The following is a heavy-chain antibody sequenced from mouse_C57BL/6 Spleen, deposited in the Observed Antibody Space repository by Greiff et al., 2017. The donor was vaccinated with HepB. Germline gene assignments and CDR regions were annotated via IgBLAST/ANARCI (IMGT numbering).Heavy chain of an antibody. Sequence: EVNVVDSGGGLVQSGRSLRLSCATSGFTFSDFSMEWVRQAPGRGLEWIAASRNKANDYTTEYSAYGKGRFIVSRDTSQSILYLQMNALRAEDTAIYYCARDSNSFAMDYWGQGTSVTFSS. CDR2: SRNKANDYTT. CDR1: GFTFSDFS. V-gene: IGHV7-1*01. CDR3: ARDSNSFAMDY. D-gene: IGHD2-5*01. J-gene: IGHJ4*01.